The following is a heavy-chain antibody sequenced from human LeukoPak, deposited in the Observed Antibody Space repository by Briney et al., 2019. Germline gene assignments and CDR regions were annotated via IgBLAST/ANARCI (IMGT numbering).Heavy chain of an antibody. Sequence: SETLSLTCTVSGGSISSYYWSWIRQPPGKGLEWIGYIYYSGSTNYNPSLKSRVTISVDTSKNQFSLKLSSVTAADTAVYYCARSPYGDYFGFTFDYWGQGTLVTVSS. CDR3: ARSPYGDYFGFTFDY. D-gene: IGHD4-17*01. J-gene: IGHJ4*02. CDR1: GGSISSYY. CDR2: IYYSGST. V-gene: IGHV4-59*01.